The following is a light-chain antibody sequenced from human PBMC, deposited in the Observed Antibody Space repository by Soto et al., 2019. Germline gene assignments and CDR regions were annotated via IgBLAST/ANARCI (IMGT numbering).Light chain of an antibody. CDR2: GAS. Sequence: EIVLTQSPGTLSLSPGERATLSCRASQSVSSSYLAWYQQKPGQAPRLLIYGASSRATGIPDRFSGSGSGTDFTITIIRLEPEDFAVYYCQQYGSSPTFGQGTKVEIK. V-gene: IGKV3-20*01. J-gene: IGKJ1*01. CDR3: QQYGSSPT. CDR1: QSVSSSY.